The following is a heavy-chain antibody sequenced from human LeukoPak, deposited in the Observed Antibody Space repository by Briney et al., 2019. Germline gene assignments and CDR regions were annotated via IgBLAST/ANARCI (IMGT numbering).Heavy chain of an antibody. J-gene: IGHJ4*02. V-gene: IGHV4-38-2*01. CDR3: ARQTGFLDY. CDR2: IYHSGST. CDR1: GYSISSGYY. D-gene: IGHD1-1*01. Sequence: PSETLSLNCAVSGYSISSGYYWGWIRQPPGKGLEWIGSIYHSGSTYYNPSLKSRVTISVDTSKNQFSLKLSSVTAADTAVYYCARQTGFLDYWGQGTLVTVSS.